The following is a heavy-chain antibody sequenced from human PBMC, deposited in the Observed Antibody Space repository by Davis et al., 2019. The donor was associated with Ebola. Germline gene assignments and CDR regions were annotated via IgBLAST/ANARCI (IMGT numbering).Heavy chain of an antibody. CDR1: GFTFSSYS. J-gene: IGHJ6*04. Sequence: GESLKISCVASGFTFSSYSMNWVRQAPGKGLEWVSSISSSSSYIYYADSVKGRFTMSRDNATNSLYLQMNSLRAEDTAVYYCARAIAVAGMIYYYGMDVWGKGTTVTVSS. CDR3: ARAIAVAGMIYYYGMDV. CDR2: ISSSSSYI. D-gene: IGHD6-19*01. V-gene: IGHV3-21*01.